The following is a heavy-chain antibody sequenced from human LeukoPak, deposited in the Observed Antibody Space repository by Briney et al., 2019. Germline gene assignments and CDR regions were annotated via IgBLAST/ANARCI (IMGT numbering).Heavy chain of an antibody. D-gene: IGHD3-10*01. CDR2: IYTSGST. CDR1: GGSISNGSYY. CDR3: ARAAYYGSGSYDY. J-gene: IGHJ4*02. Sequence: SQTLSLTCTVSGGSISNGSYYWSWIRQPAGKGLEWIGRIYTSGSTNYNPSLKSRVTISVDTSKNQFSLKLSSVTAADTAVYYCARAAYYGSGSYDYWGQGTLVTVSS. V-gene: IGHV4-61*02.